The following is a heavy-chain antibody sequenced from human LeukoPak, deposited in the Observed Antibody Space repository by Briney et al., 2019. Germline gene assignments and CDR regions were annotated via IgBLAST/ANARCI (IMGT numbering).Heavy chain of an antibody. CDR2: IYYSGST. D-gene: IGHD7-27*01. Sequence: SETLSFTGTACCGFSSCGGYYLSWIRQHPGKGLEWIGYIYYSGSTYYNPSLKSRVTISVDTSKNQFSLKLSSVTAAYTAAYYCARSELGIDYWGQGTLVTVSS. J-gene: IGHJ4*02. CDR3: ARSELGIDY. CDR1: CGFSSCGGYY. V-gene: IGHV4-31*03.